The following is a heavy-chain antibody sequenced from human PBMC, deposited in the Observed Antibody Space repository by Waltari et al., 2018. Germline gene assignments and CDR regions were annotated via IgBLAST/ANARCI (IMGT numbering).Heavy chain of an antibody. CDR1: GGSISSYY. CDR3: ARRAAIAATGPTYYMDV. V-gene: IGHV4-4*07. J-gene: IGHJ6*03. CDR2: IYTSGST. D-gene: IGHD6-13*01. Sequence: QVQLQESGPGLVKPSETLSLTCTVSGGSISSYYWSWIRQPAGKGLEWIGRIYTSGSTNYNPSLKRQVTMSVDTSKNQFSLKLSSVTAADTAVYYCARRAAIAATGPTYYMDVWGKGTTVTVSS.